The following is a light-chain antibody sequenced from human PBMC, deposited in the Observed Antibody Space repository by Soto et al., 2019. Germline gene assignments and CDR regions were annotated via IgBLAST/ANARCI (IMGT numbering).Light chain of an antibody. Sequence: DIQMTQSPSSLSASVGDRVTITCRASQGVGKSLVWVQQKPGKAPKSLISGASTLQSGVPSEFSGSGSGTDFTLTISSLQPEDFATYYCLQYGFYTFPFGPGTKVEI. CDR2: GAS. J-gene: IGKJ3*01. V-gene: IGKV1-16*02. CDR3: LQYGFYTFP. CDR1: QGVGKS.